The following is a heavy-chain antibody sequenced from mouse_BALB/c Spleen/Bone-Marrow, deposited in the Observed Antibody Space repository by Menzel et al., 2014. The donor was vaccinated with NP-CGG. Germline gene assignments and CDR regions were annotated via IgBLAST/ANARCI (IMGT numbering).Heavy chain of an antibody. CDR1: GFTFSGYA. J-gene: IGHJ3*01. Sequence: VQLKESGGGLVKPGGSLKLSCAASGFTFSGYAMSWVRRSPEKRLEWVATISSGGSYIHYPDSVKGRFTISRDNAKNTLYLQMSSLRSEDTAIYYCARPDPWFAYWGQGTLVTVSA. CDR2: ISSGGSYI. CDR3: ARPDPWFAY. V-gene: IGHV5-9-3*01.